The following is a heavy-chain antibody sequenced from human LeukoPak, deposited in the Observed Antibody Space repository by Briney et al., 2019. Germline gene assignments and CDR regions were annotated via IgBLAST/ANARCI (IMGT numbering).Heavy chain of an antibody. CDR3: ASITMVRGVTAFEY. Sequence: PGGSLRLSCAASGFTFSSYAMSWVRQAPGKGLEWVSAISGSGGSTYYADSVKGRFTISRDNAKNSLYLQMSSLRAEDTAVYYCASITMVRGVTAFEYWGQGTLVTVSS. V-gene: IGHV3-23*01. D-gene: IGHD3-10*01. CDR1: GFTFSSYA. J-gene: IGHJ4*02. CDR2: ISGSGGST.